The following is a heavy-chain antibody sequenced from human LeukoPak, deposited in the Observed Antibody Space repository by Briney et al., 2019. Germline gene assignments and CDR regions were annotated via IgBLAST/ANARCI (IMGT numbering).Heavy chain of an antibody. CDR2: IYTSGST. V-gene: IGHV4-61*02. CDR3: ARGTQPLLYPVGPYFDY. Sequence: SETLSLTCTVSGGSISSGSYYWSWVRQPAGKGLEWLGRIYTSGSTNYNPSLKSRVTISVDTSKNQFSLKLSSVTAADTAVYYCARGTQPLLYPVGPYFDYWGQGTLVTVSS. CDR1: GGSISSGSYY. D-gene: IGHD2-2*02. J-gene: IGHJ4*02.